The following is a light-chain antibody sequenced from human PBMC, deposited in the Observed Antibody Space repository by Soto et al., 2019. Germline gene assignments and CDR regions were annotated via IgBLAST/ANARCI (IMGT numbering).Light chain of an antibody. CDR3: QQYGTPRSVT. Sequence: EIVLKQSQGTLSLSPGERANLFSSAIQSVDSNYLAWYQQKPGQTPRLIIYGASGRADGIPHRFSGSGFGTDFTLTISKVEPEDFAVYYCQQYGTPRSVTFGQGTRLEI. V-gene: IGKV3-20*01. J-gene: IGKJ5*01. CDR1: QSVDSNY. CDR2: GAS.